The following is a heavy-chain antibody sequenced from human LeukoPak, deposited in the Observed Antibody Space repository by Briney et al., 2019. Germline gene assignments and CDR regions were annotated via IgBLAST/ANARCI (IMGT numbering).Heavy chain of an antibody. Sequence: SQTLSLTCAVSGGSISSGGYSWSWLRQPPGKGLEWIGYIYHSGSTYYHPSLKSRVTISVDRSKNQFSLKLSSVTAADTAVYYCARRAPYYDSSGYYHSIFDYWGQGTLVTVSS. V-gene: IGHV4-30-2*01. D-gene: IGHD3-22*01. J-gene: IGHJ4*02. CDR2: IYHSGST. CDR1: GGSISSGGYS. CDR3: ARRAPYYDSSGYYHSIFDY.